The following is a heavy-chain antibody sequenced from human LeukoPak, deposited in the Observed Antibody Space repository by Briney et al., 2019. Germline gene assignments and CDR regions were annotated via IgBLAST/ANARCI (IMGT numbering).Heavy chain of an antibody. CDR2: ISRHGTT. V-gene: IGHV4-39*07. CDR3: ARGVPISPLKYYYGSGTYYMDV. Sequence: PSETLSLTCIVSGGSISSSSYYWGWIRQPPGKGLEWIGTISRHGTTKYNPSLKSRVTITVDTSKNQFSLKLTSVTTADTAVYYCARGVPISPLKYYYGSGTYYMDVWGNGTTVTVSS. J-gene: IGHJ6*03. D-gene: IGHD3-10*01. CDR1: GGSISSSSYY.